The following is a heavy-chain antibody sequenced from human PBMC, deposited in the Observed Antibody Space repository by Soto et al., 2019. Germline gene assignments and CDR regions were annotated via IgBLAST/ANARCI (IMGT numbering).Heavy chain of an antibody. Sequence: LRLSCVGSGFTFSSYWMGWVRQTPGKGLEWVATIKADGTEKYYVDSVKGRFTFSRDNAKTSVYLEMNSLRAEDTAVYYCVTAVRGYNANGDLWGQGTTVTVSS. J-gene: IGHJ6*02. V-gene: IGHV3-7*03. CDR3: VTAVRGYNANGDL. CDR2: IKADGTEK. D-gene: IGHD5-12*01. CDR1: GFTFSSYW.